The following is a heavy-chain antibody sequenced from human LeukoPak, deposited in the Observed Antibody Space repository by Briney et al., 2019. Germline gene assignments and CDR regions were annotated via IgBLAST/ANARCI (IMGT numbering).Heavy chain of an antibody. D-gene: IGHD4-23*01. CDR3: ARHAVTHYYFDY. J-gene: IGHJ4*02. CDR2: IHRSGST. Sequence: SETLSLTCTVSGDSITSYDWSWIRQPPGTGLEWIGYIHRSGSTNYNPSLKSRVTISVDTSKNQFSLKLNSVTAADTAVYYCARHAVTHYYFDYWGQGTLVTVSS. CDR1: GDSITSYD. V-gene: IGHV4-59*08.